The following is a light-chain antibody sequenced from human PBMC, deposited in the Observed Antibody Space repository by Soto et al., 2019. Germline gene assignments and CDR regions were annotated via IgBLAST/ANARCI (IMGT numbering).Light chain of an antibody. CDR1: QSISPW. V-gene: IGKV1-5*03. Sequence: GDRVTITCRASQSISPWLAWYQQKPGKAPKILISKASTLQSGVPPRFSGSGSGTEFTLTISSLQPDDFATYYCQQYERYPLTFGGGTKVEIK. J-gene: IGKJ4*01. CDR3: QQYERYPLT. CDR2: KAS.